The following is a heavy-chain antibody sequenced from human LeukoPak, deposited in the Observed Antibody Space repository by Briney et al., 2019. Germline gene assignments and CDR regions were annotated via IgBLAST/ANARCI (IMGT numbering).Heavy chain of an antibody. Sequence: GGSLSLSCAASGFILSNYGMHWVRQAPGKGLEWVALIWYDGNNEYYADSVKGRFTVSRDNSKNTLYLQMNSLRAEDTAVYYCARDLAAGEHFHFDLWGRGALVIV. D-gene: IGHD7-27*01. J-gene: IGHJ2*01. CDR2: IWYDGNNE. CDR1: GFILSNYG. CDR3: ARDLAAGEHFHFDL. V-gene: IGHV3-33*01.